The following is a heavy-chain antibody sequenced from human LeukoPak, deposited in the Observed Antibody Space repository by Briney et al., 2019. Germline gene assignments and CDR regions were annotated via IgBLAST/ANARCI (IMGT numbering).Heavy chain of an antibody. D-gene: IGHD2-2*01. CDR3: ARRYCSSTSCTLDY. V-gene: IGHV3-48*03. J-gene: IGHJ4*02. CDR2: ISTSGSTK. Sequence: PGGPLRLSCAASGFTLSSYEVNWVRQAPGKGLEWVSYISTSGSTKYYADSVKGRFTISRDNAENSLYLQMNSLRAEDTAVYYCARRYCSSTSCTLDYWGQGTLVTVSS. CDR1: GFTLSSYE.